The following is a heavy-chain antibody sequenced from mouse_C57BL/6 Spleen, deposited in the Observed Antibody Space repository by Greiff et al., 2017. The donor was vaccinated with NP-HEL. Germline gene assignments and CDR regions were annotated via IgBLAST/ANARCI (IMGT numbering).Heavy chain of an antibody. D-gene: IGHD2-1*01. CDR3: AKGWGNYFYWYFDV. V-gene: IGHV1-55*01. J-gene: IGHJ1*03. Sequence: VQGVESGAELVKPGASVKMSCKASGYTFTSYWITWVKQRPGQGLEWIGDIYPGSGSTNYNEKFKSKATLTVDTSSSTAYMQLSSLTSEDSAVYYCAKGWGNYFYWYFDVWGTGTTVTVSS. CDR2: IYPGSGST. CDR1: GYTFTSYW.